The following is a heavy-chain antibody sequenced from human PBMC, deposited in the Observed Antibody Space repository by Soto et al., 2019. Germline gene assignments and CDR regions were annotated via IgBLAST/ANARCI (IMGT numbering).Heavy chain of an antibody. CDR1: GGSIRSGDYY. V-gene: IGHV4-30-4*01. CDR3: DIAPRFIAAAGTFDY. D-gene: IGHD6-13*01. Sequence: QVQLQEPGPGLVKPSQTLSLTCTVSGGSIRSGDYYWSWIRKPPGKGLEWIGYVYYSGSTYYNLSLKSRVTISVDTSKNQFSLKLSSVTAADTAVYYCDIAPRFIAAAGTFDYWGQGTLVTVSS. J-gene: IGHJ4*02. CDR2: VYYSGST.